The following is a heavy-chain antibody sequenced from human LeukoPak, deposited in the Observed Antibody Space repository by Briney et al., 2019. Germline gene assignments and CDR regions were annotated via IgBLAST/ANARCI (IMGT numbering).Heavy chain of an antibody. D-gene: IGHD6-19*01. CDR2: ISGSGGST. Sequence: PGGSLRLSCAASGFTFSNFAMSWVRQAPGKGLEWVSTISGSGGSTFYADSVKGRFPISRDNSNNTLFLQMNSLRAEDTAIYFCAKAGSSGGSTIGVDFCGQGSLVTVSS. V-gene: IGHV3-23*01. J-gene: IGHJ4*02. CDR1: GFTFSNFA. CDR3: AKAGSSGGSTIGVDF.